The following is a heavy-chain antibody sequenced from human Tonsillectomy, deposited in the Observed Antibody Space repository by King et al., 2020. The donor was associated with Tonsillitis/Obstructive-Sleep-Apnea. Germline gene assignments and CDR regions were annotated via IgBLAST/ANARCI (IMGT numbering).Heavy chain of an antibody. J-gene: IGHJ6*02. CDR3: ATAYGDTPYYYGMDV. CDR1: GFTFNSYS. CDR2: ISGSSRDI. D-gene: IGHD4-17*01. V-gene: IGHV3-21*01. Sequence: VQLVESGGGLVKPGGSLRISCAASGFTFNSYSMNWVRKAPGKGLEWVSSISGSSRDIYYADSVKGRFTISRDNAKNSLFLQMNSLRAEDTAVYYCATAYGDTPYYYGMDVWGQGTTVTVSS.